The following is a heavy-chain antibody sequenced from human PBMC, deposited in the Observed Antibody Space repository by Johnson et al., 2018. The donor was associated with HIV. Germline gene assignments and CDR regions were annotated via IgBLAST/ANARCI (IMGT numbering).Heavy chain of an antibody. D-gene: IGHD2-15*01. CDR1: GFTFSSYG. CDR3: AKVHSPSGGCWVYDAFDI. J-gene: IGHJ3*02. Sequence: QVQLVESGGGVVQPGRSLRLSCAASGFTFSSYGMHWVRQAPGKGLEWVAVISYDGSNKDYADSVKGRFTISRDNSKNTLYLQMNSLRAEDTAVYDCAKVHSPSGGCWVYDAFDIWGQGTMVTVSS. CDR2: ISYDGSNK. V-gene: IGHV3-30*18.